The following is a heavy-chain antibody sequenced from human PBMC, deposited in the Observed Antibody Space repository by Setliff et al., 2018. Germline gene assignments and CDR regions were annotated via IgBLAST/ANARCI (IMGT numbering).Heavy chain of an antibody. CDR1: GGSISSYY. CDR2: SNHSGNT. CDR3: AASVGGAPFYYGLDV. D-gene: IGHD2-15*01. Sequence: SETLSLTCTVSGGSISSYYWSWIRQPPGKGLEWIGESNHSGNTTNHPSLKSRLTMSVDTSKNQFSLKLGSVTAADTALYSCAASVGGAPFYYGLDVWGQGTTVTVSS. J-gene: IGHJ6*02. V-gene: IGHV4-34*01.